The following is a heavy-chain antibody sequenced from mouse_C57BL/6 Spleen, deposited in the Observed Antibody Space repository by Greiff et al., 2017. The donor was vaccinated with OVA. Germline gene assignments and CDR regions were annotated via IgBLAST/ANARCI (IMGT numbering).Heavy chain of an antibody. J-gene: IGHJ2*01. Sequence: QVQLKQPGAELVKPGASVKLSCKASGYTFTSYWMQWVKQRPGQGLEWIGEIDPSDSYTNYNQKFKGKATLTVDTSSSTAYMQLSSLTSEDSAVYYCARGIWGYFDYWGQGTTLAVSS. CDR2: IDPSDSYT. CDR3: ARGIWGYFDY. V-gene: IGHV1-50*01. CDR1: GYTFTSYW.